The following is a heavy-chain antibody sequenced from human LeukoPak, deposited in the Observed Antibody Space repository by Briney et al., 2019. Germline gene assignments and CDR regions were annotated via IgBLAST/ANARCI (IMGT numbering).Heavy chain of an antibody. CDR3: ARGLFTPHFRPTVVRGVMGY. J-gene: IGHJ4*02. CDR2: INPHSVGT. D-gene: IGHD3-10*01. CDR1: RYTFTGYY. Sequence: ASLKVSSETSRYTFTGYYMYWVRHTPGHGRERMGWINPHSVGTNYAQKFQGRVTMDRDASISTAYMELSRLRSDGTAVYYCARGLFTPHFRPTVVRGVMGYWGQGTLVTVSS. V-gene: IGHV1-2*02.